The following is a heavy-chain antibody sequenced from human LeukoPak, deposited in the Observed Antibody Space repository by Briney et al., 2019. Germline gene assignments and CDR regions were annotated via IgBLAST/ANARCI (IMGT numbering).Heavy chain of an antibody. CDR1: GFTFSSYA. V-gene: IGHV3-23*01. D-gene: IGHD3-10*01. CDR3: AKDPIKKGVRENWFDP. Sequence: GGSLRLSCAASGFTFSSYAMSWVRQAPGKGLEWVSAISGSGGSTYYADSVKGRFTISRDNSKNTLYLQMNSLRAEDTAVYYCAKDPIKKGVRENWFDPWGQGTLVTVSS. CDR2: ISGSGGST. J-gene: IGHJ5*02.